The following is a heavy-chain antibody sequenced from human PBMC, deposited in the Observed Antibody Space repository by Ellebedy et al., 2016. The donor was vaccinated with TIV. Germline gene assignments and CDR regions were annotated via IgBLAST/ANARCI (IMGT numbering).Heavy chain of an antibody. Sequence: GESLKISCAASGFTFSSYWMSWVRQAPGKGMEWVANIKQDGSEKYYVDSVKGRFTISRDNAKNSLYLQMNSLRAEDTAVYYCARERQWLGYYYYGMDVWGQGTTVTVSS. D-gene: IGHD6-19*01. J-gene: IGHJ6*02. CDR1: GFTFSSYW. CDR2: IKQDGSEK. CDR3: ARERQWLGYYYYGMDV. V-gene: IGHV3-7*01.